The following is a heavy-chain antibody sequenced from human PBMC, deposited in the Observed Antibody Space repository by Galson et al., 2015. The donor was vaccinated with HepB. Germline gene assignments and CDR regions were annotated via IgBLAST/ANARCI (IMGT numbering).Heavy chain of an antibody. J-gene: IGHJ6*03. CDR3: ARQDSGSYSVGYYYYYMDV. CDR2: IYYSGST. D-gene: IGHD1-26*01. CDR1: GGSISSYY. V-gene: IGHV4-59*08. Sequence: TLSLTCTVSGGSISSYYWSWIRQPPGKGLEWIGYIYYSGSTNYNPSLKSRVTISVDTSKNQFSLKLSSVTAADTAVYYCARQDSGSYSVGYYYYYMDVWGKETTVTVSS.